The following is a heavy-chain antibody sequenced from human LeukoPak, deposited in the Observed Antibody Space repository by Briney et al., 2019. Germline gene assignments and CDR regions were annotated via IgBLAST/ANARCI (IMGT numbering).Heavy chain of an antibody. CDR1: GFTFSSYW. J-gene: IGHJ6*03. V-gene: IGHV3-7*01. D-gene: IGHD4-17*01. Sequence: GGSLRLSCAASGFTFSSYWMSWVRQAPGKGLEWVANIKQDGSEKYYVDSVKGRFTIPRDNAKNSLYLQMNSLRAEDTAVYYCARERLYGDYYYYYYMDVWGKGTTVIVSS. CDR3: ARERLYGDYYYYYYMDV. CDR2: IKQDGSEK.